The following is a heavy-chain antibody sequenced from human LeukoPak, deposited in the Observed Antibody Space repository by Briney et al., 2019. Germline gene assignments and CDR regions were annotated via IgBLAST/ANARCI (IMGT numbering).Heavy chain of an antibody. CDR2: VWSDGGGK. CDR3: VRVLTVTFDS. Sequence: PGGSLRLSCAASGFTFSTYGMHWVRQAPGKGLEWVALVWSDGGGKFYADSVKGRFTISRDNSKNTLYLQMNSLRAEDTAVYYCVRVLTVTFDSWGQGTLVTVSS. CDR1: GFTFSTYG. J-gene: IGHJ4*02. V-gene: IGHV3-33*01. D-gene: IGHD4-17*01.